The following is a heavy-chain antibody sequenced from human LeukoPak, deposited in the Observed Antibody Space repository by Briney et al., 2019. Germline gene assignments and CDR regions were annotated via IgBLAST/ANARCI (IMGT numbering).Heavy chain of an antibody. CDR3: AKSPYYDFWPFDY. Sequence: GGSLRLSCAASGFTFSNYGMHWVRQAPGKGLEWVAVVSFGDGSTRNYADSVKGRFTISRDNSQNTLYLQMNNLRAEDTAVYYCAKSPYYDFWPFDYRGQGTLVTVSS. D-gene: IGHD3-3*01. CDR1: GFTFSNYG. CDR2: VSFGDGSTR. J-gene: IGHJ4*02. V-gene: IGHV3-33*06.